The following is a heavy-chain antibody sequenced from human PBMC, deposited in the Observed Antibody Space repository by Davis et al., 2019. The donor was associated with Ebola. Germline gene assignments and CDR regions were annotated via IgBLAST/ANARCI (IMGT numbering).Heavy chain of an antibody. J-gene: IGHJ2*01. Sequence: GESLKISCAASGFIVSDKYMSWVRQAPGKGLEWVSVIYRDGRTYYTDSVKDRFTISRDNSNNTVFLQMNSVRAEDTADYYCARHVYGDFWFFDLWGRGTRVTVSS. D-gene: IGHD4-17*01. CDR2: IYRDGRT. CDR1: GFIVSDKY. V-gene: IGHV3-53*01. CDR3: ARHVYGDFWFFDL.